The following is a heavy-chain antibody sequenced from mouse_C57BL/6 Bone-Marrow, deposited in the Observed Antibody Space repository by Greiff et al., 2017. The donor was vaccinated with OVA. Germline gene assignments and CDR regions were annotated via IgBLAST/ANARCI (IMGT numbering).Heavy chain of an antibody. V-gene: IGHV1-50*01. Sequence: QVQLQQPGAELVKPGASVKLSCKASGYTFTSYWMQWVKQRPGQGLEWIGEIDPSDSYTNYNQKFKGKATLTVDTSSSTAYMQLSSLTSEDSAVYYCANLYHWYFGVWGRGTAVTVSA. J-gene: IGHJ1*03. CDR2: IDPSDSYT. CDR3: ANLYHWYFGV. CDR1: GYTFTSYW.